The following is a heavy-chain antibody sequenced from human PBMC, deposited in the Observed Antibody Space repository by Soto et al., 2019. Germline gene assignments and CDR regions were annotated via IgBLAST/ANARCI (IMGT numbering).Heavy chain of an antibody. J-gene: IGHJ4*01. CDR3: ARGQWLESTLLDY. CDR2: IWYDGSKK. D-gene: IGHD6-19*01. Sequence: QVQLVESGGGVVQPGRSLRLSCAASGFTFSSYGMHWVRQAPGKGLEWVAVIWYDGSKKYYADSVKGRFTISRDNSKNTLYLQMNSLRAEDTAVYYCARGQWLESTLLDYWGHGTLVTVSS. CDR1: GFTFSSYG. V-gene: IGHV3-33*01.